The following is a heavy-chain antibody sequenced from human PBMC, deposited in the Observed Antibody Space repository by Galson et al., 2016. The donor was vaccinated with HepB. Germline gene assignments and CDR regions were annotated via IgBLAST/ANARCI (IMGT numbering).Heavy chain of an antibody. CDR2: INHTGST. J-gene: IGHJ4*02. V-gene: IGHV4-34*01. D-gene: IGHD4-23*01. CDR1: GGSLNGYY. Sequence: ETLSLTCAVYGGSLNGYYWSWIRQSPGKGLEWIGEINHTGSTNYNPSLKRRVTMSVDTSNYHFSLYLNSVTAADTAVYFCARGPVGMAVSDYWGQGTLVTVSS. CDR3: ARGPVGMAVSDY.